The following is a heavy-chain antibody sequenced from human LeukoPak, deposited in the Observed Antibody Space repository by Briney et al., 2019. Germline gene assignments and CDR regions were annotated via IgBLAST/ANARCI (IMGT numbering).Heavy chain of an antibody. Sequence: GGSLGLSCAASGFTFSSYPMIWVRQAPGKGLECISYISSSGDTIHYADSVKGRFTFSRDNAKNSLYLQMNSLRAEDTAVYYCARVWGDYSNTDYWGQGTLVTVSS. CDR1: GFTFSSYP. CDR2: ISSSGDTI. D-gene: IGHD4-11*01. CDR3: ARVWGDYSNTDY. V-gene: IGHV3-48*01. J-gene: IGHJ4*02.